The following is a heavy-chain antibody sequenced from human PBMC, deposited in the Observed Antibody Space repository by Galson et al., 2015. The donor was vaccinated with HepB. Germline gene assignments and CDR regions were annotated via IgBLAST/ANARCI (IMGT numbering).Heavy chain of an antibody. CDR2: ITSNGGRT. Sequence: SLRLSCAASGFTFSRYAMTWVRQAPGRGLEWISSITSNGGRTFYTNSVKGRFTISRDNSRNTVVLQLSSLRPEYTVVYYCAKDGIMVSNNPYQLHFWGQGTLVSVSS. CDR3: AKDGIMVSNNPYQLHF. J-gene: IGHJ4*02. CDR1: GFTFSRYA. D-gene: IGHD2-8*01. V-gene: IGHV3-23*01.